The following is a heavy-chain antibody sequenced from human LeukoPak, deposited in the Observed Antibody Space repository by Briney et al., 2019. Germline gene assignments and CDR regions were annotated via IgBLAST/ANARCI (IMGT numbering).Heavy chain of an antibody. J-gene: IGHJ4*02. CDR1: GYSFTNYW. V-gene: IGHV5-51*01. CDR2: IYPGDSDT. D-gene: IGHD1-26*01. Sequence: GESLKISCKGSGYSFTNYWIAWVRQMSGKGLEWMGIIYPGDSDTRYSPSFQGQVTISVDKSISTAYLQWSSLKASDTTVYYCARVWENSGSYYYYWGQGTLVTVSS. CDR3: ARVWENSGSYYYY.